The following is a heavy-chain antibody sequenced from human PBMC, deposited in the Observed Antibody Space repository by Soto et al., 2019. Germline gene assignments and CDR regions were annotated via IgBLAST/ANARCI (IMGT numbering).Heavy chain of an antibody. J-gene: IGHJ4*02. CDR2: IYHSGST. CDR1: GGSISSGGYS. V-gene: IGHV4-30-2*01. D-gene: IGHD3-22*01. Sequence: TLSLTCAVSGGSISSGGYSWSWIRQPPGKGLEWIGYIYHSGSTYYNPSLKSRVTISVDRSKNQFSLKLSSVTAADTAVYYCARGAGSMEYESSGYVADWGQGTLVTVSS. CDR3: ARGAGSMEYESSGYVAD.